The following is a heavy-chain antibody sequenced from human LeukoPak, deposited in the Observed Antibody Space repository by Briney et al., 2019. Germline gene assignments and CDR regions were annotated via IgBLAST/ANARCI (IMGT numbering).Heavy chain of an antibody. Sequence: PGGSLRLSCAASGFTFSSYGMHWVRQAPGKGLEWVAVISYDGSNKYYADSVKGRFTISRDNSKNTLYLQMNSLRAEDTAVYYCARADPFSSGWPTYDYWGQGTLVTVSS. J-gene: IGHJ4*02. CDR2: ISYDGSNK. D-gene: IGHD6-19*01. CDR3: ARADPFSSGWPTYDY. CDR1: GFTFSSYG. V-gene: IGHV3-30*19.